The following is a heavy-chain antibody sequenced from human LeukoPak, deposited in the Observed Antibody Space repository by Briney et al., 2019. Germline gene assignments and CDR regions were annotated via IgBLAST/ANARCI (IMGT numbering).Heavy chain of an antibody. J-gene: IGHJ4*02. D-gene: IGHD2-15*01. V-gene: IGHV3-23*01. CDR1: GFTFSSYA. CDR2: ISGSGGST. CDR3: AKDRRYIVVVVAARGYYFDY. Sequence: HPGGSLRLSCAASGFTFSSYAMSWVRQAPGKGLEWVSAISGSGGSTYYADSVKGRFTISRDNSKNTLYLQMNSLRAEDTAVYYCAKDRRYIVVVVAARGYYFDYWGQGTLVTVSS.